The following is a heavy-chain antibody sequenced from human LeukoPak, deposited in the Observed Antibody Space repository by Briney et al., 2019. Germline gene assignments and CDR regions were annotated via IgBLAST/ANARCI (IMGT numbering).Heavy chain of an antibody. D-gene: IGHD6-19*01. Sequence: GGSLRLSCTASGFTFSSYAMSWVRQAPGKGLEWVSGISSSGGNTYHADSVKGRFTISRDNSKNTLYLQMKSLRAEDTAVYYCARLVWLDRKFDYGRQGTLLTVS. CDR1: GFTFSSYA. CDR2: ISSSGGNT. V-gene: IGHV3-23*01. J-gene: IGHJ4*02. CDR3: ARLVWLDRKFDY.